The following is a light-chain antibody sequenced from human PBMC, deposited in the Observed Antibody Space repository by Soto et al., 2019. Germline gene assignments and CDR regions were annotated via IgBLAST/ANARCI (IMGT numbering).Light chain of an antibody. CDR2: EVN. CDR3: SSYAGTNKLGV. Sequence: QSALTQPPSASGSPGQSVTISCTGTSSDIGGYNFVSWYQQHPGKAPKLIIYEVNKRPSGVPDRFSGSKSGNTASLTVSGLQADDEGDYYCSSYAGTNKLGVFGGGTKVTVL. CDR1: SSDIGGYNF. J-gene: IGLJ3*02. V-gene: IGLV2-8*01.